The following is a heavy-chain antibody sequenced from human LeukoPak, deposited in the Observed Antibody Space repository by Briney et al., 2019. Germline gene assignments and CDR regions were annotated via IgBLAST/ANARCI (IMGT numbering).Heavy chain of an antibody. CDR3: ARDEAAAKTNALDI. CDR1: GYTFTAYY. J-gene: IGHJ3*02. D-gene: IGHD6-13*01. Sequence: SVKVSCKASGYTFTAYYLHWVRQAPGQGLEWMGYIYPKSSDTNYAQNFQGRVTMTMDTSINTVYMELSRLTSDDTAVYYCARDEAAAKTNALDIWGQGTKVTVSS. CDR2: IYPKSSDT. V-gene: IGHV1-2*02.